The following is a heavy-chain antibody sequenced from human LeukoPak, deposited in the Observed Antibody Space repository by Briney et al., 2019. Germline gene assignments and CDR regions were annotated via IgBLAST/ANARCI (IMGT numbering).Heavy chain of an antibody. D-gene: IGHD3-10*01. Sequence: AGRSLRLSCAASGFTFRHYEINWVRQAPGKGLEWVSYISGSAATIYYADSVKGRFIVSRDNAKNSLHLQMKSLRAEDSAVYYCAILRDAMMVRGPNYYYYGMDVWGNGTTVTVSS. V-gene: IGHV3-48*03. CDR2: ISGSAATI. CDR3: AILRDAMMVRGPNYYYYGMDV. CDR1: GFTFRHYE. J-gene: IGHJ6*04.